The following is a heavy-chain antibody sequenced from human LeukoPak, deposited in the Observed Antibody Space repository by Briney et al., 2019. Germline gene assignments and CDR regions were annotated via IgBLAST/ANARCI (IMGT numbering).Heavy chain of an antibody. D-gene: IGHD6-13*01. CDR2: IYYSGST. CDR3: ARQPSSWFTSFDS. V-gene: IGHV4-59*01. CDR1: GGSLSSYF. J-gene: IGHJ4*02. Sequence: SETLSLTCTASGGSLSSYFWSWIRQPPGKGLEWIAYIYYSGSTNYNPSLTSRVTISVDTSKNQFSLKLSSVTAADTAVYYCARQPSSWFTSFDSWGQGTLVTVSS.